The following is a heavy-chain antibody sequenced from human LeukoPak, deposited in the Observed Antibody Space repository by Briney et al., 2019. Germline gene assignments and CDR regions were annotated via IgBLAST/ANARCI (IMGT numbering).Heavy chain of an antibody. V-gene: IGHV3-74*01. Sequence: GGSLRLSCAASGFDFSSNWMHWVRHAPGQGLVWVSRIKGDGISTNYADSVKGRFTISRDNAKNTLYLQMNSLRAEDTAVYFCARDHGDYYFDDWGQGTLVTVSS. CDR2: IKGDGIST. J-gene: IGHJ4*02. CDR3: ARDHGDYYFDD. D-gene: IGHD4-17*01. CDR1: GFDFSSNW.